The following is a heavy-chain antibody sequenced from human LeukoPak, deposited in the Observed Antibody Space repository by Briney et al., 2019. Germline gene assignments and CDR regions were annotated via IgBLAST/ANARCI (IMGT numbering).Heavy chain of an antibody. CDR3: AGVAEYQPFDY. CDR2: IRQDGSEK. V-gene: IGHV3-7*01. J-gene: IGHJ4*02. CDR1: GFTFSSYW. D-gene: IGHD2-2*01. Sequence: GGSLRLSCAASGFTFSSYWMSWVRQAPGKGLEWVANIRQDGSEKYYVDSVKGRFTISRDNAKNSLYLQMNSLRAEDTAVYYCAGVAEYQPFDYWGQGTLVTVSS.